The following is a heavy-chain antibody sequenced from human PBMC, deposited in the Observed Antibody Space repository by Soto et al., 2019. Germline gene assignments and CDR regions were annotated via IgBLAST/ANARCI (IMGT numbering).Heavy chain of an antibody. CDR1: GFTVSSNY. J-gene: IGHJ6*02. CDR2: IYSGGST. D-gene: IGHD6-19*01. CDR3: ARDPGDSSGWYNLKYYYGMDV. Sequence: GGSLRLSCAASGFTVSSNYMSWVRQAPGKGLEWVSVIYSGGSTYYADSVKGRFTISRDNSKNTLYLQMNSLRAEDTAVYYCARDPGDSSGWYNLKYYYGMDVWGQGTTVTVSS. V-gene: IGHV3-53*01.